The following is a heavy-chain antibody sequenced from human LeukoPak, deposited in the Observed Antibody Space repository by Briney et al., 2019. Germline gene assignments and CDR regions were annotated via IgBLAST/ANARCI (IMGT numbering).Heavy chain of an antibody. Sequence: TSETLSLTRAVSGGSISSSNWWSWVRKPPGKGLEWIGEIYHIGSTNYTPSLKSRVTISVDKSKNQFSLKLSSVTAAHTAVYYCARDKRQASGRGLDYWGQGTLVTVSS. CDR1: GGSISSSNW. CDR3: ARDKRQASGRGLDY. J-gene: IGHJ4*02. D-gene: IGHD1-1*01. CDR2: IYHIGST. V-gene: IGHV4-4*02.